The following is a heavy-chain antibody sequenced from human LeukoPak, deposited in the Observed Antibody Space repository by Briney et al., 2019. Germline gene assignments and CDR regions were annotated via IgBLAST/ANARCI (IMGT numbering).Heavy chain of an antibody. Sequence: SETLSLTCAVSGGSISSSNWWSWVRQPPGKGLEWIGEIYHSGTTNYNPSLKSRVTISVDKSKNQFSLKLSSVTAADTAVYFCARNQGSDYPEWWGQGTLVTVSS. V-gene: IGHV4-4*02. D-gene: IGHD4-17*01. CDR3: ARNQGSDYPEW. CDR2: IYHSGTT. J-gene: IGHJ4*02. CDR1: GGSISSSNW.